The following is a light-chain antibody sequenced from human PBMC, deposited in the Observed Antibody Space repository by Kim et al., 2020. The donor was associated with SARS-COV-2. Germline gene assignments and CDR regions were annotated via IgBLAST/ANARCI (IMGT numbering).Light chain of an antibody. CDR3: SQGTHRPPWT. CDR1: QSLVHSDGNTY. J-gene: IGKJ1*01. V-gene: IGKV2-30*02. CDR2: KVS. Sequence: DVVLTQSPLSLPVTLGQPASISCRSSQSLVHSDGNTYLNWFHQRPGQSPRRLIYKVSNRDSGVPDRFSGSGSGTDFTLQISRVEAEDVGVYYCSQGTHRPPWTFGQGTKVDIK.